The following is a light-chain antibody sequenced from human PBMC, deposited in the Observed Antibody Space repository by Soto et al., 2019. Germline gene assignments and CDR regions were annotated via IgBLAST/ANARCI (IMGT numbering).Light chain of an antibody. CDR1: QDLLHSDGRTY. Sequence: DVVLTQTPLTLSVTPGQPASISCKSSQDLLHSDGRTYLYWYLQKPGQPPQLLIYEVSNRFSGVPERFSGSGSGTDFTLTISRVEAEDVATYSCQQLSGYPWTFGQGTKVDIK. V-gene: IGKV2D-29*01. CDR2: EVS. J-gene: IGKJ1*01. CDR3: QQLSGYPWT.